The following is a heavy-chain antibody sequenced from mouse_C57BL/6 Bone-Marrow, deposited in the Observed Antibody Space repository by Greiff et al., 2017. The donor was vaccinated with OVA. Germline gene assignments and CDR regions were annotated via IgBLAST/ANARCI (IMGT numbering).Heavy chain of an antibody. CDR3: AITTVVATDY. CDR1: GYTFTSYW. CDR2: IDPSDSYT. V-gene: IGHV1-59*01. D-gene: IGHD1-1*01. Sequence: QVQLQQPGAELVRPGTSVKLSCKASGYTFTSYWMHWVKQRPGQGLEWIGVIDPSDSYTNYNQKFKGKATLTVDTDSSTADMQLSSLTSEDSAVYYCAITTVVATDYWGQGTTLTVSS. J-gene: IGHJ2*01.